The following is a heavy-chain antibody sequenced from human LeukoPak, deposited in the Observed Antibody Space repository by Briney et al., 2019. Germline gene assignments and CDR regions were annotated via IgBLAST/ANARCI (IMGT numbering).Heavy chain of an antibody. D-gene: IGHD3-22*01. V-gene: IGHV1-2*02. CDR2: INPNSGGT. CDR1: GCTFTGYY. Sequence: GASVKVSCKASGCTFTGYYMHWVRQAPGQGLEWVGWINPNSGGTNYAQKFQGRVTMTRDTSISTAYMELSRLRSDDTAVYYCARVPHYYDSSGPPRYWGQGTLVTVSS. CDR3: ARVPHYYDSSGPPRY. J-gene: IGHJ4*02.